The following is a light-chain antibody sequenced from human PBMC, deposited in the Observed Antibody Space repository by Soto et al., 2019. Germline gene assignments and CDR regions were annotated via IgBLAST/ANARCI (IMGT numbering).Light chain of an antibody. CDR3: QQYNNWPFS. Sequence: DIQLTQSPSTQSASVGDTVTTTYRASQSISSGLAWYQQKPGKAPKLLIYDASSLESGVPSRFSGSGSVTEFTLTISGLQSEDPAVYFCQQYNNWPFSFGPGTRLEIK. V-gene: IGKV1-5*01. J-gene: IGKJ5*01. CDR2: DAS. CDR1: QSISSG.